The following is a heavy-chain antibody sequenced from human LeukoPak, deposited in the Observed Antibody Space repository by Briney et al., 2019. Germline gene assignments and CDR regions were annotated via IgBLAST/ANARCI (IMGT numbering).Heavy chain of an antibody. Sequence: GGTLRLSCAASGLTLINYGMTWVRQAPGKGLEWVSAISGSAVITFYADSVRGRFTISRDNSKNTLYLEMNSLRAEDTAVYYCAKDLRGSTAMVIGLLDYWGQGTLVTVSS. CDR2: ISGSAVIT. D-gene: IGHD5-18*01. CDR1: GLTLINYG. J-gene: IGHJ4*02. V-gene: IGHV3-23*01. CDR3: AKDLRGSTAMVIGLLDY.